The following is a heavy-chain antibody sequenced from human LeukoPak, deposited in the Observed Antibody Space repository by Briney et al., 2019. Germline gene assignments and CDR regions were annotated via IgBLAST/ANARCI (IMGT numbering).Heavy chain of an antibody. Sequence: GGSLRLSCAASGFTFTDYYMTWIRQAPGKGLEWVAVISYDGRNKYYADSVKGRFTISRDNSKNTLYLQMDSLRAEDTAVYYCAKDYGNVIDYWGQGTLVTVSS. J-gene: IGHJ4*02. CDR3: AKDYGNVIDY. CDR1: GFTFTDYY. D-gene: IGHD3-10*01. CDR2: ISYDGRNK. V-gene: IGHV3-30*18.